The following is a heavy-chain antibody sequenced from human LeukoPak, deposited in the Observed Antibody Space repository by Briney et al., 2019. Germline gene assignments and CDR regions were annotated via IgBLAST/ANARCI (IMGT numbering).Heavy chain of an antibody. CDR1: GYTFTSYY. CDR3: ASSLAVAGPRDY. D-gene: IGHD6-19*01. V-gene: IGHV1-46*01. CDR2: INPSGGST. J-gene: IGHJ4*02. Sequence: ASVKVSCKASGYTFTSYYMHWVRQAPGQGLEWMGIINPSGGSTSYAQKFQGRVTMTRDTSTSTVYMELSSLRSEDTAVYYCASSLAVAGPRDYWGQGTLSPSPQ.